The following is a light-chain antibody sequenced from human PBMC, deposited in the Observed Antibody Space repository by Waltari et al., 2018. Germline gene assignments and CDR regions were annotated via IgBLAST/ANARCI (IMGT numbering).Light chain of an antibody. CDR3: QVWDSSSDHHVV. V-gene: IGLV3-21*02. CDR1: NIGSKS. Sequence: SYVLTQPPSVSVAPGQTARLTCGGNNIGSKSVHWYQQKRGQAPVLVVYGDSDRPSGFPERFSGANSGNTATLTISRVGAGDEADYYCQVWDSSSDHHVVFGGGTKLTVL. J-gene: IGLJ2*01. CDR2: GDS.